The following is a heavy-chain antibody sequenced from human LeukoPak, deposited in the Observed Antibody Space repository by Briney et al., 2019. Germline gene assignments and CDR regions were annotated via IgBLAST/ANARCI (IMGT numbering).Heavy chain of an antibody. V-gene: IGHV4-59*08. CDR3: ARHRYGDSVGDY. D-gene: IGHD4-17*01. Sequence: SETLSLTCTVSGGSISSYYWSWIRQPPGKGLEGIGFIYYSGSTNYNPSLKSRVTISVDTSKNQFSLKLSSVTAADTAVYYCARHRYGDSVGDYWGQGTLVTVSS. CDR1: GGSISSYY. CDR2: IYYSGST. J-gene: IGHJ4*02.